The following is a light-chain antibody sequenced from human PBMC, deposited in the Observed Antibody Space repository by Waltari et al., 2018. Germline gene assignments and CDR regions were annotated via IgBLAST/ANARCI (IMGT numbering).Light chain of an antibody. V-gene: IGLV2-14*01. J-gene: IGLJ2*01. CDR3: SSYTSSSTLEGV. CDR1: SSDVGGYNY. CDR2: EVS. Sequence: QSALTQPASVSGSPGQSITISCTGTSSDVGGYNYVSWHQQPPGKAPKLMIYEVSNRPSGVSNRFSGSKSGNTASLTISGLQAEDEADYYCSSYTSSSTLEGVFGGGTKLTVL.